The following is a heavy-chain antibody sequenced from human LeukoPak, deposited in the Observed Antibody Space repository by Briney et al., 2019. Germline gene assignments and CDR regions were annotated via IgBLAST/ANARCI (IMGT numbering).Heavy chain of an antibody. V-gene: IGHV1-8*01. D-gene: IGHD6-19*01. CDR2: MNPNSGNT. CDR1: GYTFTIYD. CDR3: AGRYSSGWYPYYYYYYGMDV. J-gene: IGHJ6*02. Sequence: GASVKVSCKASGYTFTIYDINWVRQATGQGLAWMGWMNPNSGNTGYAQKFQGRVTMTRNTSISTAYMELSSLRSEDTAVYYCAGRYSSGWYPYYYYYYGMDVWGQGTTVTVSS.